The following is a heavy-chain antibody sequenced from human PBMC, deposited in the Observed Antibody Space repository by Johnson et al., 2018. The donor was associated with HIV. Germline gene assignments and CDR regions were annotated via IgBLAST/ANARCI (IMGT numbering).Heavy chain of an antibody. CDR3: ARGAGYDFWSGWHAFDI. CDR1: GFTFSSYA. D-gene: IGHD3-3*01. V-gene: IGHV3-64*01. J-gene: IGHJ3*02. CDR2: ISSNGGST. Sequence: VQLVESGGGVVQPGGSLRLSCAASGFTFSSYAMHWVRQAPGKGLEYVSAISSNGGSTYYANSVKGRFTISRDNSKNTLYLQMGSLRAEDMAVYYCARGAGYDFWSGWHAFDIWGQGTMVTVSS.